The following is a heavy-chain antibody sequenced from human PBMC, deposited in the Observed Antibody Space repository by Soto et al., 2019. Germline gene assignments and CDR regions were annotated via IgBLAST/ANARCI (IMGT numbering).Heavy chain of an antibody. CDR1: GYTFTSYA. D-gene: IGHD6-6*01. CDR2: INAGNGNT. CDR3: ARVGVAARRFLDY. V-gene: IGHV1-3*01. J-gene: IGHJ4*02. Sequence: GASVKVSCKASGYTFTSYAMHWVRQAPGQRLEWMGWINAGNGNTKYSQKSQGRVTITRDTSASTAYMELSSLRSEDTAVYYCARVGVAARRFLDYWGQGTLVTGSS.